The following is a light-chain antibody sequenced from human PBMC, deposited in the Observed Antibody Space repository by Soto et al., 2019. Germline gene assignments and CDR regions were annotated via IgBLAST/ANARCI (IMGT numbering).Light chain of an antibody. CDR3: ATWDDSLNGVV. V-gene: IGLV1-44*01. Sequence: QSVLTQPHSASGTPGQTIAISCSGGSSNIGSHTVNWFQQLPGTAPRLLIYSNTQRPSGVPDRFSGSKSGTSASLAISGLQSEYEGDYYCATWDDSLNGVVFGGGTKLTVL. CDR1: SSNIGSHT. CDR2: SNT. J-gene: IGLJ2*01.